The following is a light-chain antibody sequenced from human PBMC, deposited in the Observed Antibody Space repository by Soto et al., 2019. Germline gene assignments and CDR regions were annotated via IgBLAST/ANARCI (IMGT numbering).Light chain of an antibody. Sequence: QSVLTQPPSASGTPGQRGTISCSGSSSNIGSNYVYWYQQLPGTAPKLLIYRNNQRPSGVPDRFSGSKSGTSASLAISGLRSEDEADYYCAAWDDSLSGSYVFGTGTQLTVL. CDR1: SSNIGSNY. CDR3: AAWDDSLSGSYV. CDR2: RNN. J-gene: IGLJ1*01. V-gene: IGLV1-47*01.